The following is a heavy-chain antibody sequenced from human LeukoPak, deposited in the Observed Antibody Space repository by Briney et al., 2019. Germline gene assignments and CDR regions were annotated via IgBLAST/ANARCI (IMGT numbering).Heavy chain of an antibody. Sequence: ASVTVSCTASAYTFTIYGISWVRQAPGQGLEWMGWITAYNDNTNYAQKLQGRVTMTTDTSTSTAYMELRSLRSDDTAVYYCARALLWFGEPSHIDYWGQGTLVTASS. J-gene: IGHJ4*02. CDR3: ARALLWFGEPSHIDY. CDR1: AYTFTIYG. CDR2: ITAYNDNT. V-gene: IGHV1-18*01. D-gene: IGHD3-10*01.